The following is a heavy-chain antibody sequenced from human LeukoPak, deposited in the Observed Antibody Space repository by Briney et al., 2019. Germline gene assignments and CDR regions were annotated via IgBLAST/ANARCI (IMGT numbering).Heavy chain of an antibody. J-gene: IGHJ4*02. CDR2: TSGSGDGT. CDR1: GFTFSSYA. CDR3: AKLRDFFDSSGRFDY. D-gene: IGHD3-22*01. Sequence: GGSLRLSCAASGFTFSSYAMSWVRQAPGKGLEWVSATSGSGDGTFYADSVKGRFTISRDNSKNTLYLQMNSLRAEDTAIYYCAKLRDFFDSSGRFDYWGQGTLVTVSS. V-gene: IGHV3-23*01.